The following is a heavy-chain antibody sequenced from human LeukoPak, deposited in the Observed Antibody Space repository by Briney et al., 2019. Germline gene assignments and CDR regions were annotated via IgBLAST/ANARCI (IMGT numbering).Heavy chain of an antibody. V-gene: IGHV1-69*05. CDR1: GGTFSSYA. Sequence: SVTVSCKASGGTFSSYAISWVRQAPGQGLEWMGGIIPIFGTTNYAQKFQGRVTITTDESTSTAYMELSSLRSEDTAVYYCARWVVGATGGLSDYWGQGTLVTVSS. CDR2: IIPIFGTT. CDR3: ARWVVGATGGLSDY. J-gene: IGHJ4*02. D-gene: IGHD1-26*01.